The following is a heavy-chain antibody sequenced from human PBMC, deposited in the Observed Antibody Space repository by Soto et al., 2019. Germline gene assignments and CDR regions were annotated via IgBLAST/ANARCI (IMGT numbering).Heavy chain of an antibody. CDR1: GFTFDDYA. J-gene: IGHJ6*02. Sequence: GGSLRLSCAASGFTFDDYAIHWVRQAPGKGLEWVSGNSWHSGTIGYADSVKGRFTISRDNAKNSLYLQMNTLRAEDTAVYYCSRRLEVWGQGTTVTVSS. V-gene: IGHV3-9*01. CDR3: SRRLEV. CDR2: NSWHSGTI.